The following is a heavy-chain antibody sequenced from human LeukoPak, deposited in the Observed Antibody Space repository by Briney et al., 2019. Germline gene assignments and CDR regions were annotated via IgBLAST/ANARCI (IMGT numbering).Heavy chain of an antibody. V-gene: IGHV3-30*18. J-gene: IGHJ4*02. CDR1: GFTFSSYG. Sequence: PGRSLRLSCAASGFTFSSYGMHWVRQAPGKGLEWVAVISYDGSNKYYADSVKGRFTISRDNSKNTLYPQMNSLRAEDTAVYYCAKDFNWNSFDYWGQGTLVTVSS. CDR2: ISYDGSNK. D-gene: IGHD1-20*01. CDR3: AKDFNWNSFDY.